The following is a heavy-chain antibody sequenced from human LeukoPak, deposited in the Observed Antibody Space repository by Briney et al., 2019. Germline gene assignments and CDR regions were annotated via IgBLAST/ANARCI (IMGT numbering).Heavy chain of an antibody. CDR2: MNPNSGNT. J-gene: IGHJ6*03. V-gene: IGHV1-8*01. CDR1: GYTFTSYD. D-gene: IGHD6-13*01. Sequence: GASVKVSCKASGYTFTSYDINWVRQATGQGLEWMGWMNPNSGNTGYAQKFQGRVTMTRNTSISTAYMELSSLRSEDTAVYYCARAAAAGTNYYMDVWGKGTTVTVSS. CDR3: ARAAAAGTNYYMDV.